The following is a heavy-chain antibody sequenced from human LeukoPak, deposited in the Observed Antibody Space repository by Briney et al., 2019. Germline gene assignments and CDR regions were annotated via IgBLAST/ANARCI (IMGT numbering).Heavy chain of an antibody. J-gene: IGHJ4*02. D-gene: IGHD3-22*01. Sequence: NPSETLSLTCTVSGGSISSGSYYWSWIRQPAGKGPEWIGRIYTSGSTNHNPSLKSRVTISVDTSKKQFSLKLSSVTAADTAVYYCAKSYDSSGYYNYWGQGTLVTVSS. CDR3: AKSYDSSGYYNY. V-gene: IGHV4-61*02. CDR2: IYTSGST. CDR1: GGSISSGSYY.